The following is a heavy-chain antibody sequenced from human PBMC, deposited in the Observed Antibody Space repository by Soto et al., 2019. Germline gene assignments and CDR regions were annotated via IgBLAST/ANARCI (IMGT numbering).Heavy chain of an antibody. J-gene: IGHJ5*02. Sequence: LSLTCTVSGASIYSSNYYWAWIRQPPGKGLELIGSIYASGSTYSNPSLRSRVTISVDTSKNQLSPRVTSVTAADTAVYYCARHRSASPGCFGPCGQGTLVTVSS. V-gene: IGHV4-39*01. CDR2: IYASGST. CDR3: ARHRSASPGCFGP. CDR1: GASIYSSNYY. D-gene: IGHD2-2*01.